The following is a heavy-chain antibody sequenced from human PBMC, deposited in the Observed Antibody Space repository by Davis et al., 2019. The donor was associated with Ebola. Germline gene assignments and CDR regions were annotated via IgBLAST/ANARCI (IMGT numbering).Heavy chain of an antibody. J-gene: IGHJ3*02. CDR1: GDSVSSNSAA. Sequence: HSQTLSLTCAISGDSVSSNSAAWNWIRQSPSRGLEWLGRTYYRSKWFSNYAPSVRSRLTVNPDTSQNQVSLRLESVIPDDTATYYCAREHDYDEEFAFDIWGQGTMVTVSS. D-gene: IGHD4-17*01. V-gene: IGHV6-1*01. CDR2: TYYRSKWFS. CDR3: AREHDYDEEFAFDI.